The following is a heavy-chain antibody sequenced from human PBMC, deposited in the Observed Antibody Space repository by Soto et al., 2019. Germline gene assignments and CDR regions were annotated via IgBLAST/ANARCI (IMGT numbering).Heavy chain of an antibody. CDR2: INSDGSST. Sequence: GGSLRLSCAASGFTFSSYWMHWVRQAPGKGLVWVSRINSDGSSTSYADSVKGRFTISRDNAKNTLYLQMNSLRAEDTAVYYCARTNNRGIPHCGGDCYSGSGMDVWGQGTTVTVSS. V-gene: IGHV3-74*01. CDR1: GFTFSSYW. J-gene: IGHJ6*02. CDR3: ARTNNRGIPHCGGDCYSGSGMDV. D-gene: IGHD2-21*02.